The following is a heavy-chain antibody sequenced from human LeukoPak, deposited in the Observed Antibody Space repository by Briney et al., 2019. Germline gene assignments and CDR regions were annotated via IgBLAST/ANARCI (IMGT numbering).Heavy chain of an antibody. V-gene: IGHV4-34*01. CDR3: ARVKVRGVRNYYYMDV. CDR1: GGSFSGYY. CDR2: INHSGST. Sequence: SETLSLTCAVYGGSFSGYYWSWIRQPPGKGLEWIGEINHSGSTNYNPSLKSRVTISVDTSKNQFSLKLSSVTAADTAVYYCARVKVRGVRNYYYMDVWGKGTTVTISS. D-gene: IGHD3-10*01. J-gene: IGHJ6*03.